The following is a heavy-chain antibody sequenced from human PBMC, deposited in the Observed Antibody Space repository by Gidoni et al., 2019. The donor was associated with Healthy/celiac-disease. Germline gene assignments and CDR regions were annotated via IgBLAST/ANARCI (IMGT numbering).Heavy chain of an antibody. D-gene: IGHD3-22*01. CDR2: IYWNDDK. J-gene: IGHJ4*02. CDR1: GFSLSTSGVG. Sequence: QITLKESGPTLVKPTQTLTLTCTFSGFSLSTSGVGVGWIRQPPGKALEWLALIYWNDDKRYSPSLKSRLTITKDTSKNQVVLTMTNMDPVDTATYYCAHSEWWLFPEDFDYWSQGTLVTVSS. CDR3: AHSEWWLFPEDFDY. V-gene: IGHV2-5*01.